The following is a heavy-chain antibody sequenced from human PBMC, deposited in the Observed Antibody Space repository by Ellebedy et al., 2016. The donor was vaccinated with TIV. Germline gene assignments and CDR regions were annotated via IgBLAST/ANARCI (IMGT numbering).Heavy chain of an antibody. CDR1: GGSISSSNW. D-gene: IGHD6-19*01. V-gene: IGHV4-4*02. CDR2: IYHSGST. J-gene: IGHJ4*02. CDR3: SKAVAGYFDY. Sequence: MPSETLSLTCAVSGGSISSSNWWSWVRQPPGKGLGWNGEIYHSGSTNYSTSLKSRVTISVDKSKSQFSLKLNSVTAADTAVYYCSKAVAGYFDYWGQGTLVTVSS.